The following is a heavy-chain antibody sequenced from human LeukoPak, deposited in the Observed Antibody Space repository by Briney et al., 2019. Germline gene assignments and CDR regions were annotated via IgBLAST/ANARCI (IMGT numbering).Heavy chain of an antibody. Sequence: ASVKVSCKTSGYTFIAYYLHWVRQAPGQGLEWMGWLNPGPGGTLYAQKFQGRVTMTRDMSMTTAYMELTELRSDDTAVYYCAAQRDPRPFDHWGQGTLVTVSS. CDR3: AAQRDPRPFDH. D-gene: IGHD5-24*01. J-gene: IGHJ4*02. CDR2: LNPGPGGT. V-gene: IGHV1-2*02. CDR1: GYTFIAYY.